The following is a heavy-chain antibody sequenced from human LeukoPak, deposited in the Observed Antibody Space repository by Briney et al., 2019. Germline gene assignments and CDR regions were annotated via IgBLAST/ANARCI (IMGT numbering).Heavy chain of an antibody. Sequence: GSVKVSCEASGYTFTSYAMNWVRQAPGQGLEWMGWINTNTGNPTYAQGFTGRFVFSLDTSVSTAYLQISSLKAEDTAVYYCAREGGTDDSSGYYYAEYFQHWGQGTLVTVSS. D-gene: IGHD3-22*01. V-gene: IGHV7-4-1*02. CDR3: AREGGTDDSSGYYYAEYFQH. J-gene: IGHJ1*01. CDR1: GYTFTSYA. CDR2: INTNTGNP.